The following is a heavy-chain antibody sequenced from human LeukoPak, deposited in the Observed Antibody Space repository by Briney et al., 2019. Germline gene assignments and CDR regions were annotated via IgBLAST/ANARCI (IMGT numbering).Heavy chain of an antibody. CDR3: ARHSIITGSEYVFDI. CDR2: TYYRSKWYN. Sequence: SQTLSLTCAISGDSVSSNSAAWNWIRQSPSRGLEWLGRTYYRSKWYNDYAVSVKSRITINPDTSKNQFSLQLNSVTAADTAMYFCARHSIITGSEYVFDIWGQGTMVTVSS. V-gene: IGHV6-1*01. CDR1: GDSVSSNSAA. D-gene: IGHD1-20*01. J-gene: IGHJ3*02.